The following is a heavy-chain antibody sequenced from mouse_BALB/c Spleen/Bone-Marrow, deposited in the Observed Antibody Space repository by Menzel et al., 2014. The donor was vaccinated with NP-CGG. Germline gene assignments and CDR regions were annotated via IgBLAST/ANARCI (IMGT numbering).Heavy chain of an antibody. CDR2: IYPGSSDT. V-gene: IGHV1-5*01. Sequence: EVKVEESGTVLARPGASVKMSCKASGYSFTSYWMHWVKQRPGQGLEWIGAIYPGSSDTSYNQKFKGKAKLTAVTSASTAYMELSSLTNEDSAVYYCTRFLNYYGSREGDYAMDYWGQGTSVTVSS. CDR1: GYSFTSYW. J-gene: IGHJ4*01. CDR3: TRFLNYYGSREGDYAMDY. D-gene: IGHD1-1*01.